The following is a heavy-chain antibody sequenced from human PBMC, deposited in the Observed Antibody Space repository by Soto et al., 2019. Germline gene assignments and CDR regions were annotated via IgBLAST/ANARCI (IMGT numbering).Heavy chain of an antibody. CDR1: GGSFSGYY. CDR3: ARGRLNYDYVWGSYRPFDY. Sequence: QVQLQQWGAGLLKPSETLSLTCAVYGGSFSGYYWSWIRQPPGKGLEWIGEINHSGSTNYNPSLKSRVTISVDTSKNQFSLKLSSVTAADTAVYYCARGRLNYDYVWGSYRPFDYWGQGTLVTVSS. CDR2: INHSGST. D-gene: IGHD3-16*02. V-gene: IGHV4-34*01. J-gene: IGHJ4*02.